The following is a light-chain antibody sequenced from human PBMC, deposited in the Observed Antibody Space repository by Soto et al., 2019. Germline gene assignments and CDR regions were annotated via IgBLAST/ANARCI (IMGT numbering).Light chain of an antibody. V-gene: IGKV3-20*01. J-gene: IGKJ1*01. Sequence: TVLTQSPGTLSLSPGERATLSCRASQTVSSSYLAWYQQKPGQAPRLLIYDASSRATGIPDRFSGSGSGTDFTLTISRLKPEDFAVYYCQQYGSSPTFGQGTKVEIK. CDR2: DAS. CDR1: QTVSSSY. CDR3: QQYGSSPT.